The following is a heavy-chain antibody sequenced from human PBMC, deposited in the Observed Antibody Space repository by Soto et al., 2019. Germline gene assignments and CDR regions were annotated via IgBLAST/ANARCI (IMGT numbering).Heavy chain of an antibody. V-gene: IGHV1-2*02. CDR2: INPNSGGT. CDR3: ARDREYSYGYAY. CDR1: GYTFTGYY. D-gene: IGHD5-18*01. Sequence: ASVKVSCKASGYTFTGYYMHWVRQAPGQGLEWMGWINPNSGGTNYAQKFQGRVTMTRDTSIITAYMELSRLRSDDTAVYYCARDREYSYGYAYWGQGTLVTVSS. J-gene: IGHJ4*02.